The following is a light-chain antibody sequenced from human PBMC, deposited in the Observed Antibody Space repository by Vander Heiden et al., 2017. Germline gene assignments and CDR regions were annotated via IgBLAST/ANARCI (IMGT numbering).Light chain of an antibody. J-gene: IGKJ2*01. CDR2: LGS. V-gene: IGKV2-28*01. Sequence: DIVMTESPLSLPVTPGEPASISCRSSQSRLHSNGYNYLDWYLQKPGQSPPLLIYLGSNRASGVPDRFSGSGSGTDFTLKISRVEAEDVGVYYCRQVLQAPYTFGQGTKLEIK. CDR1: QSRLHSNGYNY. CDR3: RQVLQAPYT.